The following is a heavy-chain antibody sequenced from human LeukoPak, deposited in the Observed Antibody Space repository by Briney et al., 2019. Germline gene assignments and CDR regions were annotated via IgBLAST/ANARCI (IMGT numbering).Heavy chain of an antibody. D-gene: IGHD3-3*01. V-gene: IGHV4-39*01. J-gene: IGHJ4*02. Sequence: SETLSLTCTVSGGSIRSSSYYWGWIRQPPGKGLEWIGSISYSGSTSYNPSLKSRVTIFVDTSKNQFSLKLSSVTAADTAAYYCASRYTIFGVATFDSWGQGTLVTVSS. CDR2: ISYSGST. CDR1: GGSIRSSSYY. CDR3: ASRYTIFGVATFDS.